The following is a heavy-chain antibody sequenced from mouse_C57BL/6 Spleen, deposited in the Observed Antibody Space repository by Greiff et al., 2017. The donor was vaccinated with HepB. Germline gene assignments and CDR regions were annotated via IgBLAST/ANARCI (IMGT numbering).Heavy chain of an antibody. CDR2: IWSGGST. CDR3: ARIYGYDVDAMDY. D-gene: IGHD2-2*01. J-gene: IGHJ4*01. V-gene: IGHV2-2*01. Sequence: QVQLKQSGPGLVQPSQSLSITCTVSGFSLTSYGVHWVRQSPGKGLEWLGVIWSGGSTDYNAAFISRLSISKDNSKSQVFFKMNSLQADDTAIYYCARIYGYDVDAMDYWGQGTSVTVSS. CDR1: GFSLTSYG.